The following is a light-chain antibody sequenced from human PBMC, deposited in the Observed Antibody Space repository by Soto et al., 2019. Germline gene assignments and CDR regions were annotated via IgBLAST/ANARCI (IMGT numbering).Light chain of an antibody. CDR2: AAS. J-gene: IGKJ5*01. CDR1: KSISSY. V-gene: IGKV1-39*01. CDR3: QQSYSTLIT. Sequence: DIQMTQSPSSLSASVGDRVTITCRASKSISSYLNWYQQKPGKAPKLLIYAASSLQSGVPSRFSGSGSGTDFTLTISSLQPEDFATYYCQQSYSTLITFGRGTRLENK.